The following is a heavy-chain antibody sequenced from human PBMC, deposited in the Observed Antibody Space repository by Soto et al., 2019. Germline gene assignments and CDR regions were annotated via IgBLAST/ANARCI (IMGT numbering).Heavy chain of an antibody. CDR3: ARAPQTVAGAGIGY. D-gene: IGHD6-13*01. J-gene: IGHJ4*02. Sequence: QVQLVQSGAEVKKPGASVKVSCKASGYTFTSYGISWVRQAPGQCLEWMVWISGYNGDTNSAQKLQGRVTMTTDTSTSTAYTELRSLSSDDTVVYYCARAPQTVAGAGIGYWGQGPLVTVSS. V-gene: IGHV1-18*04. CDR2: ISGYNGDT. CDR1: GYTFTSYG.